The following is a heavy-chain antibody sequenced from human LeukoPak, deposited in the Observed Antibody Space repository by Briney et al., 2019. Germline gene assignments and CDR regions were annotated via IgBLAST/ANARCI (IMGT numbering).Heavy chain of an antibody. CDR1: GGSFSGYY. CDR2: INHSGST. J-gene: IGHJ4*02. D-gene: IGHD6-13*01. Sequence: PSETLSLTCAVYGGSFSGYYWSWIRQPPGKGLEWIGEINHSGSTNYNTSHKSRVTISVDTSKNQFSLKLSSVTAADTAVYYCAGPPTSYRSSWLLYWGQGTLVTVSS. V-gene: IGHV4-34*01. CDR3: AGPPTSYRSSWLLY.